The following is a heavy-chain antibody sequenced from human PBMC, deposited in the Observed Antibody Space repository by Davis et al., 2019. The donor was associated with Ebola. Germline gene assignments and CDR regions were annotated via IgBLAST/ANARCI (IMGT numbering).Heavy chain of an antibody. CDR3: AREIAVAGTECDY. J-gene: IGHJ4*02. D-gene: IGHD6-19*01. CDR2: ISRSSSTI. Sequence: PGGSLRLSCAASGFTFSSYWMNWVRQAPGKGLEWVSYISRSSSTIYYAGSVKGRFTISRDNAKNSLYLQMNSLRDEDTAVYYCAREIAVAGTECDYWGQGTLVTVSS. CDR1: GFTFSSYW. V-gene: IGHV3-48*02.